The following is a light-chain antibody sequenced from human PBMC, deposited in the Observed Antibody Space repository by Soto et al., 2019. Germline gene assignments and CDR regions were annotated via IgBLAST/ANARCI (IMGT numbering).Light chain of an antibody. Sequence: QSVLTQPPSASGTPGQRVTISCSGSSSNIGGSTVNWYQQLPGTAPKLLIYNNNQRPSGVPDRFSGSKSGTSASLAISGLQSEDEADYYCATWDDSRNKVFGTGTKVTVL. CDR3: ATWDDSRNKV. CDR1: SSNIGGST. J-gene: IGLJ1*01. V-gene: IGLV1-44*01. CDR2: NNN.